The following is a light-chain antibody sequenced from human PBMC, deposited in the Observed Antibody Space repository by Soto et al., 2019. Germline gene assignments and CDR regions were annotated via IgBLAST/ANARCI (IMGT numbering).Light chain of an antibody. CDR1: QSVDTW. CDR2: RAS. J-gene: IGKJ1*01. V-gene: IGKV1-5*03. Sequence: DIQLTQAPSSLSASVGDRVTITCRASQSVDTWLAWYQQKPGKAPNLLISRASTLKSGVPSRFSGSGSGTEFTLTINSLHPDDFATYHCQQYSHYSRTFGQGTKVEI. CDR3: QQYSHYSRT.